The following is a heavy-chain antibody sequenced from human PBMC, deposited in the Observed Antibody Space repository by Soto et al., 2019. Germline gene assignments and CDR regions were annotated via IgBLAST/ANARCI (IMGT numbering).Heavy chain of an antibody. V-gene: IGHV4-34*01. CDR1: GGSLSGYY. D-gene: IGHD2-15*01. Sequence: QVQLQLWGAGLLKPSETLSLTCTLSGGSLSGYYWSWIRQPPGKGLEWIGEINHSGSTNQNPSLNSRINITIDTSRNQFSKQMSAVTAADTAIYYWARGNPASVGGVSHDFDFWGQGSLVTVSS. CDR2: INHSGST. J-gene: IGHJ4*02. CDR3: ARGNPASVGGVSHDFDF.